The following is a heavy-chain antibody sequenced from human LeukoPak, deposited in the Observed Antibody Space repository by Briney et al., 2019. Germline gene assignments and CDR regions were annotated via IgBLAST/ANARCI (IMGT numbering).Heavy chain of an antibody. CDR3: AKDSPPYYYDSSDFDY. V-gene: IGHV3-30*02. J-gene: IGHJ4*02. D-gene: IGHD3-22*01. CDR2: IRYDGSNK. CDR1: GFTFSSCG. Sequence: GGSLRLSCAASGFTFSSCGMHWVRQAPGKGLEWVAFIRYDGSNKYYADSVKGRFTISRDNSKNTLYLQMNSLRAEDTAVYYCAKDSPPYYYDSSDFDYWGQGTLVTVSS.